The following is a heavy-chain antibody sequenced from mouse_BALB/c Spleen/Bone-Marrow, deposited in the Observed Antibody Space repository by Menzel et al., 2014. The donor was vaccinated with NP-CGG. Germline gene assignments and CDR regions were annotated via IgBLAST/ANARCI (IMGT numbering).Heavy chain of an antibody. J-gene: IGHJ2*01. Sequence: EVKLMESGGGLVQPGGSLKLSCAASGFAFSRYWMSWVRQAPGKGLEWIGEINPESRTINYSPTLKDKFIISRDNAKNTLYLRLNRVRSEDTALYYCARLDYYCYLNYWGQGTTLTVSS. D-gene: IGHD1-1*01. CDR1: GFAFSRYW. V-gene: IGHV4-1*02. CDR2: INPESRTI. CDR3: ARLDYYCYLNY.